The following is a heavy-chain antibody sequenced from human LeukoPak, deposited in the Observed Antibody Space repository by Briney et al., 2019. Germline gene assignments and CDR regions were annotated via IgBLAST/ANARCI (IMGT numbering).Heavy chain of an antibody. V-gene: IGHV3-23*01. CDR1: GFTFSSYA. Sequence: TGGSLRLSCAASGFTFSSYAMSWVRQAPGKGLEWVSAISGSGGSTYYADSVKGRFTISRDNSKNTMYLQMNSLRAEDTAVYNCAKDRQQLANLDYWGQRTLVTVSS. CDR3: AKDRQQLANLDY. J-gene: IGHJ4*02. D-gene: IGHD6-13*01. CDR2: ISGSGGST.